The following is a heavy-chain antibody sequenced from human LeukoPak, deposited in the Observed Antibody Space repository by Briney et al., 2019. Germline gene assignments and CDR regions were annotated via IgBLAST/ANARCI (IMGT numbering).Heavy chain of an antibody. D-gene: IGHD2-2*01. CDR1: GYSISSGDY. Sequence: SETLSLTCTVPGYSISSGDYWGWIRQPPGKGLEWIGSIYHSGSTYYNPSLKSRVSISVDTSKIQFSLRLSSVTAADTAVYYCATSVVDPGSVYYYMDVWGKGTTVAVSS. CDR3: ATSVVDPGSVYYYMDV. CDR2: IYHSGST. J-gene: IGHJ6*03. V-gene: IGHV4-38-2*02.